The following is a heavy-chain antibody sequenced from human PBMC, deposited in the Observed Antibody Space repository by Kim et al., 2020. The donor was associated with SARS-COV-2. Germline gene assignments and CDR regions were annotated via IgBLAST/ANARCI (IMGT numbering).Heavy chain of an antibody. J-gene: IGHJ4*02. D-gene: IGHD4-17*01. V-gene: IGHV3-30*18. Sequence: GGSLRLSCAASGFTFSSYGMHWVRQAPGKGLEWVAVISYDGSNKYYADSVKGRFTISRDNSKNTLYLQMNSLRAEDTAVYYCAKDPGDYGAGYWGQGTLVTVSS. CDR2: ISYDGSNK. CDR3: AKDPGDYGAGY. CDR1: GFTFSSYG.